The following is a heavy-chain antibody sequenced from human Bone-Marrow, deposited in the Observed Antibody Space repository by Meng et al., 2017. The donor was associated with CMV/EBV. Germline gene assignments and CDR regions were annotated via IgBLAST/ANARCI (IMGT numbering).Heavy chain of an antibody. D-gene: IGHD6-13*01. J-gene: IGHJ4*02. CDR1: GYSFTSYW. CDR3: ARHGQLVLGFDS. CDR2: IYPGYSDT. Sequence: GGSLRLSCKVSGYSFTSYWIRWVRQMPGKGLERMGIIYPGYSDTRYSPSFQVQVTISADKSISTAYLQWSSLKASDTPMYYCARHGQLVLGFDSWGQGTLVTVSS. V-gene: IGHV5-51*01.